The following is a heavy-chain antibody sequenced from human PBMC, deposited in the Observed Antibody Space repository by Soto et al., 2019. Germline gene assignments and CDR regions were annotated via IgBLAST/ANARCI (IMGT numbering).Heavy chain of an antibody. CDR3: AREASYAYGMGV. V-gene: IGHV3-33*01. D-gene: IGHD4-17*01. J-gene: IGHJ6*02. CDR2: IWYDGSNK. Sequence: QVQLVESGGGVVQPGRSLRLSCAASGFTFSSYGMHWVRQAPGKGLEWVAVIWYDGSNKYYADSVKGRFTISRDNSKNTLYLQMNSLRAEDTAVNYCAREASYAYGMGVWGQGTTVTVSS. CDR1: GFTFSSYG.